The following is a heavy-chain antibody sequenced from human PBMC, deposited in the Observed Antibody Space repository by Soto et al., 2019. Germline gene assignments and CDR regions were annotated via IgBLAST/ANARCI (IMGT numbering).Heavy chain of an antibody. CDR3: ARDGDGYNYDFDY. CDR1: GFTFSSYG. CDR2: IWYDGSNK. Sequence: GGSLRLSCAASGFTFSSYGMHWVRQAPGKGLEWVAVIWYDGSNKYYADSVKGRFTVSRDNSKNTLYLQMNSLRAEDTAVYYCARDGDGYNYDFDYWGQGTLVTVSS. V-gene: IGHV3-33*01. J-gene: IGHJ4*02. D-gene: IGHD5-12*01.